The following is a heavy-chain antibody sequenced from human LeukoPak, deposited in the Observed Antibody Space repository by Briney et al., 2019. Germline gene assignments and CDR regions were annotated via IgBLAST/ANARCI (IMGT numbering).Heavy chain of an antibody. CDR2: ISYDGTKK. D-gene: IGHD6-13*01. CDR1: GFIFSSYA. J-gene: IGHJ3*01. CDR3: ARVGGVGYSSSLYVGTAFDV. V-gene: IGHV3-30*03. Sequence: GGSLRLSCAASGFIFSSYAMYWVRQAPGKGLEWVALISYDGTKKYYGDSVKGRFSISRDNSKNTLFLQMNSLRVEDTAVYYCARVGGVGYSSSLYVGTAFDVWGQGTIVTVSS.